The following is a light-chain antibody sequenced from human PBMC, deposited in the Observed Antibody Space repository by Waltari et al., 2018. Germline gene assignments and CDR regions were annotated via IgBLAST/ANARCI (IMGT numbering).Light chain of an antibody. V-gene: IGLV4-69*01. Sequence: LVVTHSPSASASLRASVTLTCPLTSVHSSNLLARLPQHPERGPRCLMKVNSDGSHSKGDEIPDRFAGSSSGAERYLTISNLQSEDEADYYCQTGGHGTWVFGGGTKLTVL. CDR1: SVHSSNL. CDR3: QTGGHGTWV. CDR2: VNSDGSH. J-gene: IGLJ3*02.